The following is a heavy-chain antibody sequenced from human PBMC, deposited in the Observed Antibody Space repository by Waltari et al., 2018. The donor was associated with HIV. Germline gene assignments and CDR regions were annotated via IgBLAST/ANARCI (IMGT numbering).Heavy chain of an antibody. CDR2: ITSSGAT. CDR3: ARGPHWSFDYWGGYPF. CDR1: GVIFSDYD. V-gene: IGHV3-13*01. J-gene: IGHJ4*02. Sequence: EVKLVESGGGLVQPGASLRLSCAASGVIFSDYDMPWVRQITGKVLVWFEHITSSGATFYPHAVTDRFTISRVIADRSFYLQLNDLKVGDTAVYYCARGPHWSFDYWGGYPFWGQGTLVTVSA. D-gene: IGHD2-21*01.